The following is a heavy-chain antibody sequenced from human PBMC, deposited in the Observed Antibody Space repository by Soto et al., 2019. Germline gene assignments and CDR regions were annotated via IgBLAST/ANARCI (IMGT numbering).Heavy chain of an antibody. CDR1: GGSISSGGYS. J-gene: IGHJ4*02. CDR3: ARGTLTSIDMVDY. CDR2: IYHSGST. D-gene: IGHD2-21*01. Sequence: SETLSLTCAVSGGSISSGGYSWSWIRQPPGKGLEWIGYIYHSGSTYYNPSLKSRVTISVDRSKNQFSLKLSSVTAADTAVYYCARGTLTSIDMVDYWGQGTLVTVSS. V-gene: IGHV4-30-2*01.